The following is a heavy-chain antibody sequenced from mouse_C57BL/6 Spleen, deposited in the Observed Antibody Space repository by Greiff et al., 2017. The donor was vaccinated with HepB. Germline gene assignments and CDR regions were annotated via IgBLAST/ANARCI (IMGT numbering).Heavy chain of an antibody. CDR3: ARSGNWDFSAWFAY. Sequence: VQLQQSGAELMKPGASVKLSCKATGYTFTGYWIEWVKQRPGHGLEWIGEILPGSGGTNYNEKFKGKATFTADTSSNTAYMQLSSLTTEDSAIYYCARSGNWDFSAWFAYWGQGTLVTVSA. D-gene: IGHD4-1*01. V-gene: IGHV1-9*01. J-gene: IGHJ3*01. CDR1: GYTFTGYW. CDR2: ILPGSGGT.